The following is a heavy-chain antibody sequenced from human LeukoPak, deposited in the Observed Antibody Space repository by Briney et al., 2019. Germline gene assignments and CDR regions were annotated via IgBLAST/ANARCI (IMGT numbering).Heavy chain of an antibody. V-gene: IGHV4-59*01. CDR3: ASAPYCSGGSCYLNGLYYYYYMDV. CDR2: IYYSGST. CDR1: GGSISSYY. J-gene: IGHJ6*03. Sequence: SETLSLTCTVSGGSISSYYWSWIRQPPGKGLEWIGYIYYSGSTNYNPSLKSRVTISVDTSKNQFSLKLSSVTAADTAVYYCASAPYCSGGSCYLNGLYYYYYMDVWGKGTTVTVSS. D-gene: IGHD2-15*01.